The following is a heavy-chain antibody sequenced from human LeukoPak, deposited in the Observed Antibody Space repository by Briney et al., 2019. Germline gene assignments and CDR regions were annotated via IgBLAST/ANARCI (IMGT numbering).Heavy chain of an antibody. V-gene: IGHV3-33*01. Sequence: GSLRLSCAASGFTFRSYGMHWVRQAPGKGLEWVAVIWYDGSNKYYADSVKGRFTISRDNSKNTLYLQMNSLRDEDTAVYYCAIDGRPGDYWGQGTLVTVSS. CDR2: IWYDGSNK. D-gene: IGHD1-26*01. CDR3: AIDGRPGDY. J-gene: IGHJ4*02. CDR1: GFTFRSYG.